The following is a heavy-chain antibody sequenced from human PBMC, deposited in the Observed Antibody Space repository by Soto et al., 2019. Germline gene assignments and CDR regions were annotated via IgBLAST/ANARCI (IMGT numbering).Heavy chain of an antibody. CDR2: IYYSGST. J-gene: IGHJ6*02. Sequence: SETLSLTCTVSCGSISSSSYYWGWIRQPPGKGLEWIGSIYYSGSTYYNPSLKSRVTISVDTSKNQFSLKLSSVTAADTAVYYCASPVGATTGADYYYYYGMDVWGQGTTVTVSS. CDR1: CGSISSSSYY. CDR3: ASPVGATTGADYYYYYGMDV. V-gene: IGHV4-39*01. D-gene: IGHD1-26*01.